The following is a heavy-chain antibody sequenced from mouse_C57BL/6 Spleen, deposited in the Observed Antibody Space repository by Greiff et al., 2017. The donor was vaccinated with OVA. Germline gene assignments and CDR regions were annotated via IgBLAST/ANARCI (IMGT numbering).Heavy chain of an antibody. J-gene: IGHJ2*01. Sequence: VQLQQSGAELVKPGASVKISCKASGYAFSSYWMNWVKQRPGKGLEWIGQIYPGDGDTNYNGKFKGKATLTADKSSSTAYMQLSSLTSEDSAVYFCARGDDYEYYFDYWGQGTTLTVSS. V-gene: IGHV1-80*01. CDR3: ARGDDYEYYFDY. CDR1: GYAFSSYW. CDR2: IYPGDGDT. D-gene: IGHD2-4*01.